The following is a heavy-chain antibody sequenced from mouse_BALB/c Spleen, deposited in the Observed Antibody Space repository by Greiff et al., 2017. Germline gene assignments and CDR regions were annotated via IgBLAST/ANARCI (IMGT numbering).Heavy chain of an antibody. J-gene: IGHJ4*01. D-gene: IGHD5-1*01. V-gene: IGHV5-17*02. CDR2: ISSGSSTI. Sequence: EVKLVESGGGLVQPGGSRKLSCAASGFTFSSFGMHWVCQAPEKGLEWVAYISSGSSTIYYADTVKGRFTISRDNPKNTLFLQMTSLRSEDTAMYYCANLAMDYWGQGTSVTVSS. CDR3: ANLAMDY. CDR1: GFTFSSFG.